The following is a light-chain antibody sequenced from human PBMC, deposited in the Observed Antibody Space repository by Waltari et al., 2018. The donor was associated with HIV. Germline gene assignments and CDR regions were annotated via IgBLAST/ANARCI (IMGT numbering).Light chain of an antibody. CDR3: CSYAGSSNWV. V-gene: IGLV2-23*01. Sequence: QSALTQPASVSGSPGQSITISCTGSSSDVGSYNLVSWYQQHPGKAPKLMIYEGINRPAGVSTRFSGSKSGNTASLTITGLQAEDEADYYCCSYAGSSNWVFGGGTKVTVL. CDR2: EGI. J-gene: IGLJ3*02. CDR1: SSDVGSYNL.